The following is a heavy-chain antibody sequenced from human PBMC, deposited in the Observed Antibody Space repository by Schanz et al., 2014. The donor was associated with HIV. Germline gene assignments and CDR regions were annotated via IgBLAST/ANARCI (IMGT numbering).Heavy chain of an antibody. D-gene: IGHD6-19*01. CDR2: INIMLGKT. CDR3: ARGRRSGIGWRMDV. CDR1: GGTIRNLG. V-gene: IGHV1-69*01. J-gene: IGHJ6*02. Sequence: QVQLVQSGAEVQKPGSSVRVSCKASGGTIRNLGITWVRQAPGQGLEWMGVINIMLGKTNYAQKFHGRVSMTADQSTSTAYMEVSSLRSDDTAVYYCARGRRSGIGWRMDVWGQGTTVSVSS.